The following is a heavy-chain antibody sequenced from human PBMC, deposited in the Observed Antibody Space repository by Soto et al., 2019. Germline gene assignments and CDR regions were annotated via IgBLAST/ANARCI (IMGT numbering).Heavy chain of an antibody. CDR1: GFTFSSYG. CDR3: ARGYDFWSGYYYPYGMDV. D-gene: IGHD3-3*01. Sequence: GESLKISCAASGFTFSSYGMHWVRQAPGKGLEWVAVISYDGSNKYYADTVKGRFTISRDNSKNTLYLQMNSLRAEDTAVYYCARGYDFWSGYYYPYGMDVWGQGTTVTVS. J-gene: IGHJ6*02. CDR2: ISYDGSNK. V-gene: IGHV3-30*03.